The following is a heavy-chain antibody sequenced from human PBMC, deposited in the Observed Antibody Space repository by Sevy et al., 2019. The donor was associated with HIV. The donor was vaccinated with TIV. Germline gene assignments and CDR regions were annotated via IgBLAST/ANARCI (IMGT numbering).Heavy chain of an antibody. J-gene: IGHJ5*02. CDR1: GFTFSSYW. D-gene: IGHD1-26*01. CDR3: ARRPTDQSGSYWFDP. V-gene: IGHV3-74*01. CDR2: IKTDGSDT. Sequence: GGSLRLSCAASGFTFSSYWMHWVRQAPGKGLVWVSRIKTDGSDTSYADSVKGRFTISRGNTKNTLYLQMNSLRAEDTAVYYCARRPTDQSGSYWFDPWGQGTLVTVSS.